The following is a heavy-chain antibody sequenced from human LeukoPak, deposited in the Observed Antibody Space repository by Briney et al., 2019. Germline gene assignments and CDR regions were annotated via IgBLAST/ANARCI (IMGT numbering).Heavy chain of an antibody. CDR1: GGSISSGGYY. CDR3: ARGRAVPAATVDAFDI. Sequence: PSQTLSLTCTVSGGSISSGGYYWSWIRQPPGKGLEWIGYIYHSGSTYYNPSLKSRVTISVDRSKNQFSLKLSSVTAADTAVYYCARGRAVPAATVDAFDIWGQGTMVTVSS. J-gene: IGHJ3*02. V-gene: IGHV4-30-2*01. D-gene: IGHD2-2*01. CDR2: IYHSGST.